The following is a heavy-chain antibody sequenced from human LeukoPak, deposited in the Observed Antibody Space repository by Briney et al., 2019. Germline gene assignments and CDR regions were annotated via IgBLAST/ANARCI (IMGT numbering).Heavy chain of an antibody. CDR2: INHSGST. D-gene: IGHD3-3*01. J-gene: IGHJ4*02. V-gene: IGHV4-34*01. CDR1: GGSISSYY. Sequence: ETLSLTCTVSGGSISSYYWSWISQPPGKGLEWIGEINHSGSTNYNPSLKSRVTISVDTSKNQFSLKLSSVTAADTAVYYCARGLRYDFWSASAFDYWGQGTLVTVSS. CDR3: ARGLRYDFWSASAFDY.